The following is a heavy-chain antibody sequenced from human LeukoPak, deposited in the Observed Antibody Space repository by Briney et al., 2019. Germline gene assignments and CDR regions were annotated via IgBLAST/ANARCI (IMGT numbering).Heavy chain of an antibody. J-gene: IGHJ4*02. CDR3: ASYLPIVGATSYFDY. CDR2: ISSSSSYI. CDR1: GFTFSSYS. Sequence: GGSLRLSCAASGFTFSSYSMNWVRQAPGKGLEWVSSISSSSSYIYYADSVKGRFTISRDNAKNSLYLQMNSLRAEDTAVYYCASYLPIVGATSYFDYWGQGTLVTVSS. D-gene: IGHD1-26*01. V-gene: IGHV3-21*01.